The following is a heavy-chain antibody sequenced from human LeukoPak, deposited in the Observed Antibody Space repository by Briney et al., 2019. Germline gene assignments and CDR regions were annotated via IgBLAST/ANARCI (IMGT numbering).Heavy chain of an antibody. CDR2: ICYSGMP. D-gene: IGHD4/OR15-4a*01. V-gene: IGHV4-39*01. Sequence: PSETLSLTCTVSGGSITSSPYYWAWIRQPPGKGLEWIGRICYSGMPYYTPSLNSRVTISVDPSKNEFSLKMSSVTAADTAVYHCATVEGATWGQGTLVTPSP. J-gene: IGHJ5*02. CDR1: GGSITSSPYY. CDR3: ATVEGAT.